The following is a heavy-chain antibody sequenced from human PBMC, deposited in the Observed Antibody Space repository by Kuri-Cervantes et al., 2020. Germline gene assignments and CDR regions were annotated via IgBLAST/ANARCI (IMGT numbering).Heavy chain of an antibody. CDR2: ISNDGNNK. CDR3: AKDMADSSGWFFDY. Sequence: GESLKISCAASGFTFSSYGMHWVRQAPGEGLEWVAVISNDGNNKYYADSVKGRFTISRDNSKNTLYLQLNSLRAEDTAVYYCAKDMADSSGWFFDYWGQGTLVTVSS. D-gene: IGHD6-19*01. J-gene: IGHJ4*02. V-gene: IGHV3-30*18. CDR1: GFTFSSYG.